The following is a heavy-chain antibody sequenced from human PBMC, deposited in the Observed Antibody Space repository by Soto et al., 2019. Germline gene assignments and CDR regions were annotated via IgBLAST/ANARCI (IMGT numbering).Heavy chain of an antibody. J-gene: IGHJ4*02. D-gene: IGHD4-17*01. CDR2: IYYSGST. CDR3: ARGSLYGDVSFGPIDY. Sequence: QVQLQESGPGLVKPSQTLSLTCTVSGGSISSGGYYWSWIRQHPGKGLEWIGYIYYSGSTYYNLSLKSRVNISVDTSKNQFSLKLSSVTAADTAVYYCARGSLYGDVSFGPIDYWGQGTLVTVSS. CDR1: GGSISSGGYY. V-gene: IGHV4-31*03.